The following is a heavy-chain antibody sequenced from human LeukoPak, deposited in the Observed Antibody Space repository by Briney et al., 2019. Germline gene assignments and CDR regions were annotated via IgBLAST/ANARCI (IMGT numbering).Heavy chain of an antibody. CDR3: ASGNIVVVPAARNYYYYMDV. D-gene: IGHD2-2*01. Sequence: SETLSLTCAVYGGSFSGYYGSWIRQPPGKGLEWIGESNDSGSTNYHPSLKSRVTISVDTSKNQFSLQLNSVTAADTAVYYCASGNIVVVPAARNYYYYMDVWSKGTTVTVSS. J-gene: IGHJ6*03. CDR1: GGSFSGYY. V-gene: IGHV4-34*01. CDR2: SNDSGST.